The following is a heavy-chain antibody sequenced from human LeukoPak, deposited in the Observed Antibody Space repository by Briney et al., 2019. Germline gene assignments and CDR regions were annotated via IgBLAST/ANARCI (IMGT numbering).Heavy chain of an antibody. CDR1: GGSISSYY. CDR2: IYYSGST. D-gene: IGHD6-19*01. CDR3: ARVRRSSGWYVDYYMDV. J-gene: IGHJ6*03. V-gene: IGHV4-59*01. Sequence: SETLSLTCTVSGGSISSYYWSWIRQPPGKGLEWIGYIYYSGSTYYNPSLKSRVTISVDTSKNQFSLKLSSVTAADMAVYYCARVRRSSGWYVDYYMDVWGKGTTVTVSS.